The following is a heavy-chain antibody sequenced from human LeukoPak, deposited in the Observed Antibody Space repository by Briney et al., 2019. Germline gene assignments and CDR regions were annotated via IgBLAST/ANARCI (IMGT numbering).Heavy chain of an antibody. CDR1: GFTFSSNW. J-gene: IGHJ4*02. CDR3: AKLYGYSYGYIDF. CDR2: INEDGSTT. D-gene: IGHD5-18*01. V-gene: IGHV3-74*01. Sequence: GGSLRLSCAASGFTFSSNWMHWVRHAPGKGLVWVSRINEDGSTTNYADSVKGRFTISRDNAKNSLYLQMNSLRAEDTALYYCAKLYGYSYGYIDFWGQGTLVTVSP.